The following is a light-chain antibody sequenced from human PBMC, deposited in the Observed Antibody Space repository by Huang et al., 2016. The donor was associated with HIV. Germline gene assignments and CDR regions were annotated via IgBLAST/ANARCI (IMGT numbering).Light chain of an antibody. CDR2: DAS. CDR3: QQYNDWPRT. V-gene: IGKV3D-15*01. J-gene: IGKJ1*01. Sequence: EVVLTQSPATLSVSSGEGATLSCRASQSINRHLAWYQQMPGQAPRLLIYDASTRDTDIPARFGGSGSGTQFTLTISGLQSEDSAVYYCQQYNDWPRTFGQGTKVEIK. CDR1: QSINRH.